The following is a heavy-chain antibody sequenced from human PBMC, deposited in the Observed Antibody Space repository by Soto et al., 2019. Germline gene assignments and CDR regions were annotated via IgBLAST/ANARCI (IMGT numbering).Heavy chain of an antibody. CDR3: AKEGATMIVVVTPLVAFDI. V-gene: IGHV3-30*18. CDR1: GFTFSSYG. CDR2: ISYDGSNK. D-gene: IGHD3-22*01. Sequence: GGSLRLSCAASGFTFSSYGMHWVRQAPGKGLEWVAVISYDGSNKYYADSVKGRFTISRDNSKNTLYLQMNSLRAEDTAVYYCAKEGATMIVVVTPLVAFDIWGQGTMVTVSS. J-gene: IGHJ3*02.